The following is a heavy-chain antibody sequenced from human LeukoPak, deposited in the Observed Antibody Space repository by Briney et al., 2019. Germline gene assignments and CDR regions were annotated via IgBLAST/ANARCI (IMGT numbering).Heavy chain of an antibody. Sequence: SETLSLTCTVSGGSISSGGYYWSWIRQPPGKGLEWIGYIYHSGSTYYNPSLKSRVTISVDRSKNQFSLKLSSVTAADTAVYYCARGTNWANWFDPWGQGTLVTVSS. CDR1: GGSISSGGYY. CDR3: ARGTNWANWFDP. CDR2: IYHSGST. D-gene: IGHD7-27*01. J-gene: IGHJ5*02. V-gene: IGHV4-30-2*01.